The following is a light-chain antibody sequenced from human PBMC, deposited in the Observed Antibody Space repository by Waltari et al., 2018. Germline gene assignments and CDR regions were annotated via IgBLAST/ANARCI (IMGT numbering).Light chain of an antibody. CDR1: ESVGRF. Sequence: ESVLPQSPASPSSSPADRATLSCRTSESVGRFLVWYQRKPGQAPRLLIYDASDRATGTPARFSGSGSGTDFTLTISSLEPEDFAVYYCQHRGNWPLLAFGQGTRLEIK. CDR2: DAS. CDR3: QHRGNWPLLA. V-gene: IGKV3-11*01. J-gene: IGKJ5*01.